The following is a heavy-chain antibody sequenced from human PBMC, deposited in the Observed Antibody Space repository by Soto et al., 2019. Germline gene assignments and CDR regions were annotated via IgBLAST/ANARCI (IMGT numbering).Heavy chain of an antibody. Sequence: ASVKVSCKASGGTFSSYTISWVRQAPGQGLEWMGRIIPILGIANYAQKFQGRVTITADKSTSTAYMELSSLRSEDTAVYYCASLGYCSSTSCYGTNYYYYYYMDVWGKGTTVTVSS. D-gene: IGHD2-2*01. V-gene: IGHV1-69*02. CDR3: ASLGYCSSTSCYGTNYYYYYYMDV. CDR2: IIPILGIA. CDR1: GGTFSSYT. J-gene: IGHJ6*03.